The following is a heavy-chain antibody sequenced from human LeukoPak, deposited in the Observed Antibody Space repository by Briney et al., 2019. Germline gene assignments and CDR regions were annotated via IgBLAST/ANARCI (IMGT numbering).Heavy chain of an antibody. D-gene: IGHD4-17*01. Sequence: GGSLRLSCAASGFTFSSYSMNWVRQAPGKGLEWVSSISSSSSYIYYADSVKGRFTISRDNAKNSLYLQMNSLRAEDTAVYYCARDLMTTVITPDYWGQGTLVTVSS. CDR1: GFTFSSYS. V-gene: IGHV3-21*01. J-gene: IGHJ4*02. CDR2: ISSSSSYI. CDR3: ARDLMTTVITPDY.